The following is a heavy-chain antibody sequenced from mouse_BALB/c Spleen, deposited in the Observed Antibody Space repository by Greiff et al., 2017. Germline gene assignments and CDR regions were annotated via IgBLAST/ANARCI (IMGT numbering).Heavy chain of an antibody. D-gene: IGHD1-2*01. CDR1: GFTLTGYG. Sequence: QVQLQQSGPGLVAPSQSLSITCTASGFTLTGYGVNWVRQPPGKGLEWLGMIWGDGSTDYNSALNSRLSISKDNSKSQIFVKMNSLQTDDTARYYCDSNYYGYGFAYWGQGTLVTVSA. J-gene: IGHJ3*01. CDR2: IWGDGST. CDR3: DSNYYGYGFAY. V-gene: IGHV2-6-7*01.